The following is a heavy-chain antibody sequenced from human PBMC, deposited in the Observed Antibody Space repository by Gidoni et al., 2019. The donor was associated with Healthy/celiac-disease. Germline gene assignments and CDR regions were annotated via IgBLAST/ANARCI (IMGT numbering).Heavy chain of an antibody. CDR1: GFTFSSYA. J-gene: IGHJ3*02. Sequence: EVQLLESGGGLVQPGGSLRLSCAASGFTFSSYAMSWFRQAPGKGSEGVSAISGSGGITCYADSVKGRFTISRDNSKNTLYLQMNSLRAEDTAVYYCAKPPYGDSDAFDIWGQGTMVTVSS. D-gene: IGHD4-17*01. CDR2: ISGSGGIT. V-gene: IGHV3-23*01. CDR3: AKPPYGDSDAFDI.